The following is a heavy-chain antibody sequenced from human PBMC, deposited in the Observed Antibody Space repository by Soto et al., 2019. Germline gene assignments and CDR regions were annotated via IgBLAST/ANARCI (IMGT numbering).Heavy chain of an antibody. Sequence: PSETLSLTCAVYGGSFSGYYWSWIRQPPGKGLEWIGEINHSGSTNYNPSLKSRVTISVDTSKNQFSLKLSSVTAADTAVYYCARGRKSWEIRFLEWLRYFDYWGQGTLVTVSS. CDR3: ARGRKSWEIRFLEWLRYFDY. V-gene: IGHV4-34*01. CDR2: INHSGST. D-gene: IGHD3-3*01. J-gene: IGHJ4*02. CDR1: GGSFSGYY.